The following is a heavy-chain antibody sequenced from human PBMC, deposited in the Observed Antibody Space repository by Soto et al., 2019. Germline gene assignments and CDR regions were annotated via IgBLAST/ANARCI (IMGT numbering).Heavy chain of an antibody. V-gene: IGHV4-38-2*02. D-gene: IGHD1-7*01. Sequence: SETLSLTCAVSGYAISSGSYWDWIRQPPGKGLEWIGSIYHSGNTYFNPSLESRVTISVDTSKNQFSLKLSSVTAADTAVYYCAREGGGITGTSYGMDVWGQGTTVTVSS. CDR2: IYHSGNT. CDR3: AREGGGITGTSYGMDV. CDR1: GYAISSGSY. J-gene: IGHJ6*02.